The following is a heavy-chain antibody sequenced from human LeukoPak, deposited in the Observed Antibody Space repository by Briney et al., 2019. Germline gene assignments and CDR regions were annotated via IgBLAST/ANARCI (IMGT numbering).Heavy chain of an antibody. D-gene: IGHD4-17*01. CDR2: ISGTGAFT. V-gene: IGHV3-23*01. CDR3: AKGHSDYGTGFDL. J-gene: IGHJ4*02. CDR1: GFTFSNYA. Sequence: GGSLRLSCASSGFTFSNYAMSWLRQAPGKGLESVSVISGTGAFTYYADSVKGRFTISRDNSKNTLYLQMNSLRAEDTTVYYRAKGHSDYGTGFDLWGRGTLVTVSS.